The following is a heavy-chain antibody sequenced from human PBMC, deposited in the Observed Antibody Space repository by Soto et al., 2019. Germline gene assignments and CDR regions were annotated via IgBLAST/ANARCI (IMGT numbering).Heavy chain of an antibody. CDR2: IIPILDIA. CDR3: ARDVSYDTSTGWTDGFDI. D-gene: IGHD3-9*01. CDR1: GGSFNSNT. V-gene: IGHV1-69*08. Sequence: QVQLVQSGAEVKKPGSSGKVSCKASGGSFNSNTINWMRQAPGQGLEWMGRIIPILDIATYAQKFQARITITADKSTSTANMELSSLRSEDTAVYYCARDVSYDTSTGWTDGFDIWGQGTKVTVSS. J-gene: IGHJ3*02.